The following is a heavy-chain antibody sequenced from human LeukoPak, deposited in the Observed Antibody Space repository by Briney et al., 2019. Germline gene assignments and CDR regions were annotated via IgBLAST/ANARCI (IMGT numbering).Heavy chain of an antibody. V-gene: IGHV4-30-2*01. J-gene: IGHJ4*02. CDR1: GGSISSGGYS. CDR2: IYHSGST. Sequence: PSETLSLTCAVSGGSISSGGYSWSWIRQPPGKGLEWIGYIYHSGSTYYNPSLKSRVTISVDRSKNQFSLKLSSVTAADTAVYYCARHADHGSGWIDYWGQGTLVTVSS. CDR3: ARHADHGSGWIDY. D-gene: IGHD6-19*01.